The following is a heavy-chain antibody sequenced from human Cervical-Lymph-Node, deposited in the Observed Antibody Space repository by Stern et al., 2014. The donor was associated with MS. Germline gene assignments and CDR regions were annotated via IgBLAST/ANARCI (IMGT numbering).Heavy chain of an antibody. CDR1: GYNFTTYW. CDR2: IYPGDSDP. V-gene: IGHV5-51*01. D-gene: IGHD6-25*01. Sequence: MPLVQSGPEVKKPGESLTISCSGSGYNFTTYWIGWARQMPGKGLEWMGIIYPGDSDPRYSPPFRGQVTISVDKSISTACLQWNSLKASDTAMYYCARVFGSAVPDFWGRGALVTVSS. J-gene: IGHJ4*02. CDR3: ARVFGSAVPDF.